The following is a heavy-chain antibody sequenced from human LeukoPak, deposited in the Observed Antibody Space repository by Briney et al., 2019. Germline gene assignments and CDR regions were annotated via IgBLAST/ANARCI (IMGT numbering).Heavy chain of an antibody. Sequence: PGGSLRLSCAASGLXFSKYAISWVRQAPGKGQEWVSVISASGGSTYFADSVKGRFTISRDNSKNTLYLHMNSLRAEDTAVYFCAKGQQLIRGGYFDYWGQGTLVTVSS. J-gene: IGHJ4*02. CDR1: GLXFSKYA. V-gene: IGHV3-23*01. CDR2: ISASGGST. CDR3: AKGQQLIRGGYFDY. D-gene: IGHD3-16*01.